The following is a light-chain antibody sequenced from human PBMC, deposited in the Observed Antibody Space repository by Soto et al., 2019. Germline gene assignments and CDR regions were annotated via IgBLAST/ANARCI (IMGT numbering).Light chain of an antibody. CDR2: AAS. V-gene: IGKV1-39*01. Sequence: DTHMNQSPSSLSASVGDSIAITCRASQSISSYLNWYQQKPGKAPKLLISAASILQSGVPSRFSGSGSGTDFTLTISNLQPEDFAGYYCQQTYSSPITFGRGTRLEIK. J-gene: IGKJ5*01. CDR3: QQTYSSPIT. CDR1: QSISSY.